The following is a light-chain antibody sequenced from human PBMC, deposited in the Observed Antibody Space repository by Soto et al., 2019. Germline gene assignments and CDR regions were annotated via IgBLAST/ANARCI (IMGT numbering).Light chain of an antibody. CDR1: SNHVGGYDY. Sequence: QSALTQPASVSASPGQSITISCTRNSNHVGGYDYVSWYQQHPDKAPKLMIYDVSNRPSGVSSRSSGSMTGNTASLTISRLQAEDEADYYCSSYTTANTLSYVFGTGTKGTVL. CDR2: DVS. J-gene: IGLJ1*01. CDR3: SSYTTANTLSYV. V-gene: IGLV2-14*03.